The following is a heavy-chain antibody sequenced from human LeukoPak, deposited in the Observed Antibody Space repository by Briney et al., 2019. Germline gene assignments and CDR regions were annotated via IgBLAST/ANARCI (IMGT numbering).Heavy chain of an antibody. J-gene: IGHJ4*02. CDR2: IYPADSDT. D-gene: IGHD1-26*01. CDR3: ARLSGSFDY. V-gene: IGHV5-51*01. CDR1: GYRFTTSW. Sequence: PGESLKISCKGSGYRFTTSWIGWVRQMPGKGLAWMGIIYPADSDTRYSPSFQGQVTISADKSISTAYLQWGGLKASDTAMYYCARLSGSFDYWGQGTLVTVSS.